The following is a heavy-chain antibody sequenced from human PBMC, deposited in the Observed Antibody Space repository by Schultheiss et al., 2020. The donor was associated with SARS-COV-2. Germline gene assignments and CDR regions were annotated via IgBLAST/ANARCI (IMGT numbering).Heavy chain of an antibody. CDR3: ARGSDY. J-gene: IGHJ4*02. CDR1: GFTFSSYG. Sequence: GGSLRLSCAASGFTFSSYGMHWVRQAPGKGLEWVAVISYDGSNKYYADSVKGRFTISRDNSKNTLYLQMNSLRAEDTAVYYCARGSDYWGQGTLVTVSS. V-gene: IGHV3-30*19. CDR2: ISYDGSNK.